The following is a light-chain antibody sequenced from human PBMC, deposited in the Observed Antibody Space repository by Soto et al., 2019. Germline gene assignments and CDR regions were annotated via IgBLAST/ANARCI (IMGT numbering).Light chain of an antibody. Sequence: DIQMTQSPSTLSASVGDRVTITCRASQSISSWLAWYQQKPGKAPKLLIYKASSLESGVPSRFSGSGSGTDFTLTIRSLQPEDFATYYCIQDSIYPWTFGQGTKVDIK. V-gene: IGKV1-5*03. CDR1: QSISSW. CDR3: IQDSIYPWT. CDR2: KAS. J-gene: IGKJ1*01.